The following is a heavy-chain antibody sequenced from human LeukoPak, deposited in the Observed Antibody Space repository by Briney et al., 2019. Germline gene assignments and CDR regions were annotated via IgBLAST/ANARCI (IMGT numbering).Heavy chain of an antibody. V-gene: IGHV7-4-1*02. CDR2: SNINTGNP. D-gene: IGHD4-23*01. CDR1: AYTFTIYT. J-gene: IGHJ5*02. Sequence: AAVKVSCKGSAYTFTIYTMNRVRDAPAQGLGWVGWSNINTGNPTYAQGFTGRFVFSLDTSVSTAYLQISSLKAEDTAVYCCARSRMDYGGNCRFDPWGQGTLVTVSS. CDR3: ARSRMDYGGNCRFDP.